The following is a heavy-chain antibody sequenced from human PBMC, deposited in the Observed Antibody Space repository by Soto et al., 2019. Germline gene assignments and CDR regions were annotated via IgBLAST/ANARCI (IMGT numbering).Heavy chain of an antibody. J-gene: IGHJ4*02. CDR1: GFIFSNYA. CDR3: ARTDKYNSQSSGWANRFDY. V-gene: IGHV3-23*01. Sequence: EVQLLESGGDLVQPGGSLRLSCAASGFIFSNYAMTWVRQAPGKGPEWVSTFTSGGSTYYRDTVKGRFTISRDNSKNTLYLQINSLRGKDTAVYYCARTDKYNSQSSGWANRFDYWGQGTLVTVSS. CDR2: FTSGGST. D-gene: IGHD6-19*01.